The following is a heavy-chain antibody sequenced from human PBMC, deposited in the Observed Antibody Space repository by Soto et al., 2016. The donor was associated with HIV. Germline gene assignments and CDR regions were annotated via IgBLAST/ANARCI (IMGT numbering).Heavy chain of an antibody. J-gene: IGHJ4*02. Sequence: QVQPVQSGAEVKKPGSSVKVSCKASGGSFSSYDINWVRQAPGQGLEWMGGIIPIVGIAKYAQKFQGRVTITADKSTSTAYMELSSLRSEDTAVYYCARSVGGNSDFFDYWGQGTLVTVSS. CDR3: ARSVGGNSDFFDY. D-gene: IGHD4-4*01. V-gene: IGHV1-69*10. CDR2: IIPIVGIA. CDR1: GGSFSSYD.